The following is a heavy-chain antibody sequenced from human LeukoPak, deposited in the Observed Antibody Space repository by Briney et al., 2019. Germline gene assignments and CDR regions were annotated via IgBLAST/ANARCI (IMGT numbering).Heavy chain of an antibody. V-gene: IGHV4-39*01. CDR1: GGSISSSSYY. Sequence: SETLSLACTVSGGSISSSSYYWGWIRQPPGKGLEWVGFIYYSGSTYYNPSLKSRVTISVDTSKNQFSLKLSSVTAADTAVYYCARQTSGYYVDYWGQGSLVTVSS. CDR3: ARQTSGYYVDY. J-gene: IGHJ4*02. D-gene: IGHD3-22*01. CDR2: IYYSGST.